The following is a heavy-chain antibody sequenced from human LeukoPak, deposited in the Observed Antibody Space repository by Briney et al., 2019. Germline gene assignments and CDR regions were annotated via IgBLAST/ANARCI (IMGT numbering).Heavy chain of an antibody. D-gene: IGHD3-22*01. CDR3: ARRGYDSGTLDY. CDR1: GFTFSSYW. J-gene: IGHJ4*02. Sequence: PGGSLILSCAASGFTFSSYWMHWVRQAPGKGLVWVSRINSDGSSASYADSVKGRFTISRDNAKNTQCLQMNSLRADDTAVYYCARRGYDSGTLDYWGQGTLVTVSS. CDR2: INSDGSSA. V-gene: IGHV3-74*01.